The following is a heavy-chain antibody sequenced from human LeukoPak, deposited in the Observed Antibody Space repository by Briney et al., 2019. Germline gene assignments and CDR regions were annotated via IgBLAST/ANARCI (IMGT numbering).Heavy chain of an antibody. J-gene: IGHJ4*02. Sequence: GGSLRLSCAASGFSFNSYSMNWVRQAPGKGLEWVSSITSSSGYIYYADSVKGRFTISRDNAKNSLYLQMNSLRAEDTAVYYCARVYSSSWYSGYWGQGTLVTVSS. CDR3: ARVYSSSWYSGY. V-gene: IGHV3-21*01. D-gene: IGHD6-13*01. CDR1: GFSFNSYS. CDR2: ITSSSGYI.